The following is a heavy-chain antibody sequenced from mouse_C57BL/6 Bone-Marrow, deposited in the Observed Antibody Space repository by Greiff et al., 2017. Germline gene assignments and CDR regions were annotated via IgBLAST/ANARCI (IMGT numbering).Heavy chain of an antibody. V-gene: IGHV1-69*01. D-gene: IGHD3-2*02. CDR3: ARQLRLFDY. CDR1: GYTFTSYW. Sequence: QVQLQQPGAELVMPGASVKLSCKASGYTFTSYWMHWVKQRPGQGLEWIGEIDPSDSYTNYNQQFKGKSTLTVDKSSSTAYMQLSSLTSEDSAVYYCARQLRLFDYWCQGTTLTVSS. J-gene: IGHJ2*01. CDR2: IDPSDSYT.